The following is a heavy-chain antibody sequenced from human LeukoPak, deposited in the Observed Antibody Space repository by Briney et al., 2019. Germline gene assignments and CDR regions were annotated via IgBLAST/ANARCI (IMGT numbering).Heavy chain of an antibody. V-gene: IGHV1-2*02. D-gene: IGHD2-8*01. CDR2: INPNSGGT. CDR1: GHTFTNYD. J-gene: IGHJ6*03. CDR3: ARDRNGVYYYYYMDV. Sequence: ASVKVSCKASGHTFTNYDINWVRQAPGQGLEWMGWINPNSGGTNYAQKFQGRVTMARDTSISTAYMELSRLRSDDTAVYYCARDRNGVYYYYYMDVWGKGTTVTVSS.